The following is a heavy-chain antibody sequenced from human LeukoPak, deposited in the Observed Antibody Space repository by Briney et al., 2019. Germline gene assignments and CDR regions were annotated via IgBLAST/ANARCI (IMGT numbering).Heavy chain of an antibody. CDR3: ARDGVLSSLDY. V-gene: IGHV3-33*01. Sequence: PGGSLRLSCAASGFTFSSYGMHWVRQAPGKGLEWVAVIWYDGSNKYYADSVKGRFTISRDNSKDTLYLQMNSLRAEDTAVYYCARDGVLSSLDYWGQGTLVTVSS. CDR1: GFTFSSYG. CDR2: IWYDGSNK. J-gene: IGHJ4*02. D-gene: IGHD3-16*01.